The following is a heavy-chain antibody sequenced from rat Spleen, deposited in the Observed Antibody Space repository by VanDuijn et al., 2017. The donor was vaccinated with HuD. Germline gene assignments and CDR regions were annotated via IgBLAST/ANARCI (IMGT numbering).Heavy chain of an antibody. CDR1: GFTFSDYY. CDR3: ARQEDYGGYSRDYFGY. Sequence: EVQLAESGGGLVQPGRSLKLSCAVSGFTFSDYYMAWVRQAPTKGLEWVASISYDDTSTHYRDSMKGRFTISRDNAKSTLYLQISSLRSEDTATYYCARQEDYGGYSRDYFGYWGQGVVVTVSS. V-gene: IGHV5-22*01. CDR2: ISYDDTST. D-gene: IGHD1-11*01. J-gene: IGHJ2*01.